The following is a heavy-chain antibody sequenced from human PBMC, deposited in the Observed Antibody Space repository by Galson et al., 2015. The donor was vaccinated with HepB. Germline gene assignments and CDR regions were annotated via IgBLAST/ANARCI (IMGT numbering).Heavy chain of an antibody. V-gene: IGHV3-11*01. D-gene: IGHD2-8*01. CDR3: ASAGALMGFTGLFDY. Sequence: SLRLSCAASGFTFSDYYMSWIRQAPGKGLEWVSYISSSGSTIYYADSVKGRFTISRDNAKNSLYLQINSLRAEDTAVYYCASAGALMGFTGLFDYWGQGTLVTVSS. CDR1: GFTFSDYY. J-gene: IGHJ4*02. CDR2: ISSSGSTI.